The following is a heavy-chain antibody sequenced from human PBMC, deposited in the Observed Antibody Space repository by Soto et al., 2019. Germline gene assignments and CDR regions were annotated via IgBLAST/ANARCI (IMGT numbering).Heavy chain of an antibody. Sequence: ASVKVSCKASGYTFTGYYMHWVRQAPGQGLEWMGWINPNSGGKNYAQKFQGWVTMTRDTSISTAYMELSRLRSDDTAVYYCARSPSFYYISTSCYSGPNWFDPWGQGTLVTVSS. CDR2: INPNSGGK. CDR1: GYTFTGYY. J-gene: IGHJ5*02. CDR3: ARSPSFYYISTSCYSGPNWFDP. V-gene: IGHV1-2*04. D-gene: IGHD2-2*01.